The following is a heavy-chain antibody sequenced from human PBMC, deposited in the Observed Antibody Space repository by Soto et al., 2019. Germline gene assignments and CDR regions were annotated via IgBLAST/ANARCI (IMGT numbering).Heavy chain of an antibody. CDR3: AREAPYCTSATCPKIYDMDV. CDR2: IIPILNSP. J-gene: IGHJ6*02. Sequence: SVKVSCKASGGTFGSYAITWVRRAPGQGLEWLGGIIPILNSPAYAQKFQARAVITADEITNTAYMELNSLRFDDTAVYYCAREAPYCTSATCPKIYDMDVWGQGTTVTVSS. V-gene: IGHV1-69*13. CDR1: GGTFGSYA. D-gene: IGHD2-2*01.